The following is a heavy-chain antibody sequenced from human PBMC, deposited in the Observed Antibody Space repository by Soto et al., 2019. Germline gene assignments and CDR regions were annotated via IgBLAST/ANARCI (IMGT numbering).Heavy chain of an antibody. CDR3: ARSYYDFWSGYPHYYYYGMDV. CDR1: GLTFSSYG. J-gene: IGHJ6*02. D-gene: IGHD3-3*01. V-gene: IGHV3-33*01. Sequence: LXLSCAASGLTFSSYGMHWVRQDPGKGLEWVAVIWYDGSNKYYADSVKGRFTISRDNSKNTLYLQMNSLRAEDTAVYYCARSYYDFWSGYPHYYYYGMDVWGQGTTVTVSS. CDR2: IWYDGSNK.